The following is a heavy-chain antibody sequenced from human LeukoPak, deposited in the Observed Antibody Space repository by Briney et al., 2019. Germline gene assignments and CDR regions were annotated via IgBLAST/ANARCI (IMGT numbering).Heavy chain of an antibody. V-gene: IGHV4-38-2*01. CDR1: GYSISSDDY. Sequence: SETLSLTCVVSGYSISSDDYWGWIRQPPGKGLEWIGTIYHSGSAYYNPSLKSRVTMSVDTSKNQFSLELSSVTAADTAMYYWAGNPTRDPGPFHYWGQEPWVTVPS. CDR3: AGNPTRDPGPFHY. J-gene: IGHJ4*02. CDR2: IYHSGSA. D-gene: IGHD1-14*01.